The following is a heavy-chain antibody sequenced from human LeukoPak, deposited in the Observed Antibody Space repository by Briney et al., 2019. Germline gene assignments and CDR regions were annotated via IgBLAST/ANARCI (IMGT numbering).Heavy chain of an antibody. CDR3: ARAAISKDSSGYFY. Sequence: ASVKVFCKASGYTFTSYGISWVRQAPGQGLEWMGWISAYNGNTNYAQKLQGRVTMTTDTSTSTAYMELRSLRSDDTAVYYCARAAISKDSSGYFYWGQGTLVTVSS. V-gene: IGHV1-18*01. J-gene: IGHJ4*02. CDR1: GYTFTSYG. CDR2: ISAYNGNT. D-gene: IGHD3-22*01.